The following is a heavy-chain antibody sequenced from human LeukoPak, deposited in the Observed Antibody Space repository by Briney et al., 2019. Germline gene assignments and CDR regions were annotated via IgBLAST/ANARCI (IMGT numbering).Heavy chain of an antibody. Sequence: PGGSLRLSCAASGFTFSSYSMNWVRQAPGKGLGYVSAISNNGGSTYYANSVKGRFTISRDNSKNTLSLQMGSLRAEDKAVYYCARGDSGSHLDYWGQGSLVTVSS. CDR3: ARGDSGSHLDY. J-gene: IGHJ4*02. D-gene: IGHD1-26*01. CDR1: GFTFSSYS. V-gene: IGHV3-64*01. CDR2: ISNNGGST.